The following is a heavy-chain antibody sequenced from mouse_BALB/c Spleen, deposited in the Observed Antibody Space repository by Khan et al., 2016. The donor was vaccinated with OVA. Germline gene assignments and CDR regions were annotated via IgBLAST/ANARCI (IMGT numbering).Heavy chain of an antibody. V-gene: IGHV3-2*02. CDR2: ISYSGNT. Sequence: EVQLQESGPGLVKPSQSLSLTCTVTGYSITSDYAWNWIRQFPGNKLEWMGYISYSGNTNYNPSLKSRISITRDTSENQFFLQLNSVTTEDTATSYCARVYGGDFDYWGQGTTLTVSS. J-gene: IGHJ2*01. D-gene: IGHD1-1*01. CDR3: ARVYGGDFDY. CDR1: GYSITSDYA.